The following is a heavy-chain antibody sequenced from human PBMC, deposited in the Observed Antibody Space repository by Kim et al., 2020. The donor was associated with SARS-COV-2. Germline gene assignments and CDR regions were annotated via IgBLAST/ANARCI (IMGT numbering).Heavy chain of an antibody. D-gene: IGHD6-19*01. Sequence: YYADSVKGRFTISRDNSKNTLYLQMNSLRAEDTAVYYCARGSSGWHQFDPWGQGTLVTVSS. V-gene: IGHV3-66*01. CDR3: ARGSSGWHQFDP. J-gene: IGHJ5*02.